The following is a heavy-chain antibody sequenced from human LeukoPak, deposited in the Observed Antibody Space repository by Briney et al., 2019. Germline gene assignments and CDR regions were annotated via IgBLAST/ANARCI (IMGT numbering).Heavy chain of an antibody. V-gene: IGHV3-23*01. CDR2: ISGSGGNT. CDR1: GFIFPNYV. CDR3: AKGGEVGATRRYFDY. Sequence: GGSLRLSCAASGFIFPNYVMSWVRQAPGKGLEWVSAISGSGGNTYYADSVKGRFTISRDNSKNTLYLQMNSLRAEDAAVYYCAKGGEVGATRRYFDYWGQGTLVTVSS. J-gene: IGHJ4*02. D-gene: IGHD1-26*01.